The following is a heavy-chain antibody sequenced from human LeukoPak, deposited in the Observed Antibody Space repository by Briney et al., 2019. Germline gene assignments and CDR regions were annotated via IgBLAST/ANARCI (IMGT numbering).Heavy chain of an antibody. CDR3: TTGWPFYHLGY. CDR2: IKSKTDGGTT. D-gene: IGHD5-24*01. J-gene: IGHJ4*02. Sequence: GGSLRLSCAASGFTFSNAWMSWVRQAPGKGLEWVGRIKSKTDGGTTDYAAPVKGRFTISRDDSKNTLYLQMSSLKTEDTAVYYCTTGWPFYHLGYWGQGTLVTVSS. V-gene: IGHV3-15*01. CDR1: GFTFSNAW.